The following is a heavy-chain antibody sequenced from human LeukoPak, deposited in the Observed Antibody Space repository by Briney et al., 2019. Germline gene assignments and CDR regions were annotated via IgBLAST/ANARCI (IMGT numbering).Heavy chain of an antibody. Sequence: GGPLRLSCTASEFTFSKYGMHWVRQAPGKGLEWVTFIQYDGSYKYYAESVKGRFTISRDNSKNTLYLQMNSLTAEDTAVYYCAKGGGAAPTHLLDYWGQGTLVTASS. V-gene: IGHV3-30*02. CDR3: AKGGGAAPTHLLDY. CDR2: IQYDGSYK. CDR1: EFTFSKYG. D-gene: IGHD6-13*01. J-gene: IGHJ4*02.